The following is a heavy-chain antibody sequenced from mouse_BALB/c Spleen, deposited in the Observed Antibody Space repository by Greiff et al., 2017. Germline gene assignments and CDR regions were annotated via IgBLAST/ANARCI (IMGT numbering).Heavy chain of an antibody. CDR2: ISSGSSTI. J-gene: IGHJ2*01. CDR3: ARSGMTYYFDH. CDR1: GFTFSSFG. V-gene: IGHV5-17*02. Sequence: EVQGVESGGGLVQPGGSRKLSCAASGFTFSSFGMHWVRQAPEKGLEWVAYISSGSSTIYYADTVKGRFTISRDNPKNTLFLQMTSLRSEDTAMYYCARSGMTYYFDHWGQGTTLTVSS. D-gene: IGHD1-1*01.